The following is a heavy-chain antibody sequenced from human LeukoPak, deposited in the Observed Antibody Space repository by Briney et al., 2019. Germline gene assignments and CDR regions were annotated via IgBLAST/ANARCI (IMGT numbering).Heavy chain of an antibody. J-gene: IGHJ3*02. CDR2: IYYRGST. CDR1: GGSISSYY. Sequence: SETLSLTCTVSGGSISSYYWSWIRQPPGKGLEWIGYIYYRGSTNYNPSLKSRVTISLDTSKNQFSLNLSSVTAADTAVYYCARGGYKAGAFDIWGQGRVVTVSS. CDR3: ARGGYKAGAFDI. D-gene: IGHD5-18*01. V-gene: IGHV4-59*01.